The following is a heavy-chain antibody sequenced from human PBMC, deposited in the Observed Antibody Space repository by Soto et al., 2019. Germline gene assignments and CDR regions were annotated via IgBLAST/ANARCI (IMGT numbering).Heavy chain of an antibody. D-gene: IGHD6-13*01. CDR3: ATTIAAAGGYSFNY. CDR2: ISGSGGST. CDR1: GFTFSSYA. V-gene: IGHV3-23*01. Sequence: GGSLRLSCAASGFTFSSYAMSWVRQAPGKGLEWVSAISGSGGSTYYADSVKGRFTISRDNSKNTLYLQMSSLRAEDTVVYYCATTIAAAGGYSFNYWGQGTLVTVSS. J-gene: IGHJ4*02.